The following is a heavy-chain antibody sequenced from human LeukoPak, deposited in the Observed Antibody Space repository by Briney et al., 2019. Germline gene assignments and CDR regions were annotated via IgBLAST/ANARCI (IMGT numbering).Heavy chain of an antibody. CDR3: AKDYNRAYYYGSGFDY. D-gene: IGHD3-10*01. V-gene: IGHV3-48*01. CDR2: IRSSSSTI. CDR1: GFTFSSYS. J-gene: IGHJ4*02. Sequence: GGSLRLSCAGSGFTFSSYSMNWVRQAPGKGLEWVSYIRSSSSTIYYADSVKGRFTISRDNAKNSLYLQMNSLRAEDTAVYYCAKDYNRAYYYGSGFDYWGQGTLVTVSS.